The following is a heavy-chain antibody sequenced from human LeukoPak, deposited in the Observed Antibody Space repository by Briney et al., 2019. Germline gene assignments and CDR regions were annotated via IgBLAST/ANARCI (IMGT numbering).Heavy chain of an antibody. D-gene: IGHD4-23*01. CDR1: GGTFSSYA. V-gene: IGHV1-69*04. Sequence: ASVKVSCKASGGTFSSYAISWVRQAPGQGLEWMGRIIPILGIANYAQKFQGRVTITADKSTSTAYMELSSLRSEDTAVYYCARDGGIRTVVTDYWGQGTLVTVSS. J-gene: IGHJ4*02. CDR2: IIPILGIA. CDR3: ARDGGIRTVVTDY.